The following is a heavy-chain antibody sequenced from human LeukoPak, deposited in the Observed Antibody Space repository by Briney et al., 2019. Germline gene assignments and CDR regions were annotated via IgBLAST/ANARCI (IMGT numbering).Heavy chain of an antibody. D-gene: IGHD6-13*01. CDR1: GGSISSSSYY. CDR3: ARTHSSSWFPGAFDI. J-gene: IGHJ3*02. V-gene: IGHV4-39*01. Sequence: SETLSLTCTVSGGSISSSSYYWGWIRQPPGKGLEWIGSIYYSGSTYYNPSLKSRVTISVDTSKNQFSLELSSVTAADTAVYYCARTHSSSWFPGAFDIWGRGTMVTVSS. CDR2: IYYSGST.